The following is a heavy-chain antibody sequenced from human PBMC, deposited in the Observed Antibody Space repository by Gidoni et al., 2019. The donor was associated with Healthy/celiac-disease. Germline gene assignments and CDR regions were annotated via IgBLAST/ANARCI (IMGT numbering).Heavy chain of an antibody. CDR1: SYG. V-gene: IGHV3-30*18. J-gene: IGHJ3*02. Sequence: SYGMHWVRQAPGKGLEWVAVISYDGSNKYYADSVKGRFTISRDNSKNTLYLQMNSLRAEDTAVYYCAKGDQYYYDSSGSPLGAFDIWGQGTMVTVSS. D-gene: IGHD3-22*01. CDR2: ISYDGSNK. CDR3: AKGDQYYYDSSGSPLGAFDI.